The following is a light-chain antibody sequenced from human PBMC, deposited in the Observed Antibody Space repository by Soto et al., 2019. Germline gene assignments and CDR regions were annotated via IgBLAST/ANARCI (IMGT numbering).Light chain of an antibody. Sequence: EIVMTQSPLYLPVTPGEPASITCRSSQSLLKSSGHDPLDWYLEKPGQSPQLLTYLSSNRASGVPDRFGGSGSSTVSTLEISREQAEDVGVYYRMQAVQFPLTFGPGTRVDVK. V-gene: IGKV2-28*01. CDR3: MQAVQFPLT. CDR1: QSLLKSSGHDP. CDR2: LSS. J-gene: IGKJ3*01.